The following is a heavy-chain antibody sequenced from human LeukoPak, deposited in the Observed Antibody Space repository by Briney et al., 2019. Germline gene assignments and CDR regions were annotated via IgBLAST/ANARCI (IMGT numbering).Heavy chain of an antibody. Sequence: GGSLRLSCAASGFAFNNYAMSWVRQAPGKGLEWLSSISDTGDGTYYADSVKGRFTISRDNSKNTLYLQMNSLRAEDTALYHCAKGLLVVPQIYDYWGQGTLVTVSS. CDR3: AKGLLVVPQIYDY. J-gene: IGHJ4*02. CDR2: ISDTGDGT. CDR1: GFAFNNYA. D-gene: IGHD3-22*01. V-gene: IGHV3-23*01.